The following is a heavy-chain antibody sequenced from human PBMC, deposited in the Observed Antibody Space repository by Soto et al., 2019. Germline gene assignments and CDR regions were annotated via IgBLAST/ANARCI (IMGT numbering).Heavy chain of an antibody. CDR2: IYPGDSNT. CDR1: GYSFTNYW. J-gene: IGHJ4*02. Sequence: GESLKISCHGSGYSFTNYWIGWVRQMPGKGLEWMGIIYPGDSNTRYSPSFQGQVTISADKAITTAYLQWSSLKASDTAMYYCARLGSQDYGDYVGYWGQGTLVTVSS. CDR3: ARLGSQDYGDYVGY. V-gene: IGHV5-51*01. D-gene: IGHD4-17*01.